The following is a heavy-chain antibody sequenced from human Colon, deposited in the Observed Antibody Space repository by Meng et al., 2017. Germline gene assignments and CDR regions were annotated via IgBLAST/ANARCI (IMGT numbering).Heavy chain of an antibody. Sequence: AESLTLSCAVSGFSFSNYGLYRVRQAPGKGLEWVSTINRGGENTHYADSVKGRFTISRDNAKNTLYLQMNSLRVEDTAIYYCAKDLGYSDGWTTPTNDDYWGQGTLVTVSS. CDR1: GFSFSNYG. J-gene: IGHJ4*02. D-gene: IGHD6-19*01. CDR3: AKDLGYSDGWTTPTNDDY. CDR2: INRGGENT. V-gene: IGHV3-23*01.